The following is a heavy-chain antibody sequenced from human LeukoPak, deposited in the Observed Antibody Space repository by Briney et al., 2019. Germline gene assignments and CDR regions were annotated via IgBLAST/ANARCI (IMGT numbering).Heavy chain of an antibody. CDR2: MNPNSGNT. V-gene: IGHV1-8*03. Sequence: ASVKVPCKASGYTFTSCDTNWVRQATGQGLEWMGWMNPNSGNTGYAQKFQGRVTITRNTSISTAYMELSSLRSEDTAVYYCARGKRGAAAGPRTYYFDYWGQGTLVTVSS. J-gene: IGHJ4*02. CDR3: ARGKRGAAAGPRTYYFDY. CDR1: GYTFTSCD. D-gene: IGHD6-13*01.